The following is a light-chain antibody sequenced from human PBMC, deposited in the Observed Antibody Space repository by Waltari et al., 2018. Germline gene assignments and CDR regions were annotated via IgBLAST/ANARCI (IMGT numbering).Light chain of an antibody. J-gene: IGKJ4*01. V-gene: IGKV3-20*01. CDR3: QQYENSPLT. CDR1: QNITNNY. CDR2: DSS. Sequence: EVILTQSPDTLSLSPGARATLPCSASQNITNNYLAWYQQKPGLAPRLLIYDSSSRATGVPDRFSGSGSGTDFTLTIGRLEPEDYAVYYCQQYENSPLTFGGGTQVETK.